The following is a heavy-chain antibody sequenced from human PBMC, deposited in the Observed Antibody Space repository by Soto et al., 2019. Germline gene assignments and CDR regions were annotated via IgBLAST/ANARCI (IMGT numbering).Heavy chain of an antibody. CDR1: GFTFSSYW. Sequence: GGSLRLSCAASGFTFSSYWMSWVRQAPGKGLEWVANIKQDGSEKYYVDSVKGRFTISRDNAKNSLYLQMNSLRAEDTAVYYCASRGYSYGPYYYYYGMDVWGQGTTVTVSS. CDR3: ASRGYSYGPYYYYYGMDV. D-gene: IGHD5-18*01. J-gene: IGHJ6*02. CDR2: IKQDGSEK. V-gene: IGHV3-7*05.